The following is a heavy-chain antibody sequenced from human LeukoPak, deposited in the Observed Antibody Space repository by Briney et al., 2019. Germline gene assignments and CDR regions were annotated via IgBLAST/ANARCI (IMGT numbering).Heavy chain of an antibody. D-gene: IGHD6-6*01. CDR3: AASVSRSSSYFDY. CDR2: IYTSGST. V-gene: IGHV4-61*02. CDR1: GGSISSGSYY. J-gene: IGHJ4*02. Sequence: SETLSLTCTVSGGSISSGSYYWSWIRQPAGKGLEWIGRIYTSGSTNYNPSLKSRVTISVDTSKNQFSLKLSSVTAADTAVYYCAASVSRSSSYFDYWGQGTLVTVSS.